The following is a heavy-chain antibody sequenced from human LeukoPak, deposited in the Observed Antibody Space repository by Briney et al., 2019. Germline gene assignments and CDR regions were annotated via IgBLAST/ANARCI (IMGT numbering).Heavy chain of an antibody. D-gene: IGHD3-22*01. V-gene: IGHV3-48*04. J-gene: IGHJ4*02. CDR3: ARDGAYYYDSSGYYFPSRFDY. Sequence: PGGSLRLSCAASGFTFNSYSMNWVRQAPGKGLEWVSYISSSSSTIYYADSVKGRFTISRDNAKNSLYLQMNSLRAEDTAVYYCARDGAYYYDSSGYYFPSRFDYWGQGTLVTVSS. CDR1: GFTFNSYS. CDR2: ISSSSSTI.